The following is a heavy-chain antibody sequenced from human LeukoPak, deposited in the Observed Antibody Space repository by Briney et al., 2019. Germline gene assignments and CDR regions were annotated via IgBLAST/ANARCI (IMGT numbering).Heavy chain of an antibody. Sequence: ASVKVSCKASGYTFTSYGISWVRQAPGQGLEWMGWISAYNGNTNYAQKLQGRVTMTTDTSTSTAYMELRSLRSDDTAVYYCARDGSRYYDSSGSDYWGQGTLVTVSS. CDR3: ARDGSRYYDSSGSDY. CDR1: GYTFTSYG. CDR2: ISAYNGNT. V-gene: IGHV1-18*01. D-gene: IGHD3-22*01. J-gene: IGHJ4*02.